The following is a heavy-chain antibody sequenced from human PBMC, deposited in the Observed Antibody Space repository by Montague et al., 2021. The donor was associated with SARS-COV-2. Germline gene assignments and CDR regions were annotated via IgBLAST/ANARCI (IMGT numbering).Heavy chain of an antibody. D-gene: IGHD6-19*01. Sequence: SETLSLTCVVYGASSSDYYWSWIRQTPGKGLEWVGYIYHIGTTNYNPSLETRLTFSVDTSKNQLSLMLTSVTAADTGVYYCARNGGAAVTGFLCGMDIWGQGTTVTVSS. CDR3: ARNGGAAVTGFLCGMDI. CDR2: IYHIGTT. CDR1: GASSSDYY. J-gene: IGHJ6*02. V-gene: IGHV4-34*01.